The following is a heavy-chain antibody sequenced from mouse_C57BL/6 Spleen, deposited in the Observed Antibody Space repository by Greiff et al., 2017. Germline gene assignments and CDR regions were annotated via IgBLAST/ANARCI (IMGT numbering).Heavy chain of an antibody. J-gene: IGHJ4*01. V-gene: IGHV1-81*01. CDR3: ARPLNSNYEGAMDG. CDR1: GYTFTSYG. Sequence: VQLQQSGAELARPGASVKLSCKASGYTFTSYGISWVKQRTGQGLEWIGEIYPRSGNTYYNEKFKGKATLTADKSSSTAYMELRSLTSEDSAVYFCARPLNSNYEGAMDGWGQGTSVTVSS. D-gene: IGHD2-5*01. CDR2: IYPRSGNT.